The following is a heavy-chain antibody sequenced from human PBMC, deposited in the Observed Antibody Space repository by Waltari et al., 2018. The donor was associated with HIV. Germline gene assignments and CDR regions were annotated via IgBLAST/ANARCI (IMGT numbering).Heavy chain of an antibody. V-gene: IGHV3-23*01. CDR1: VFIFRNSA. CDR2: IRSIGDTT. D-gene: IGHD1-26*01. Sequence: EVQLLESGGGLVQHGGSLRLSCATAVFIFRNSAMSWVRQAPGKGLEWVSTIRSIGDTTYYADSVKGRFTTTRANSKDTLYLQMNSLRAEDTAVYYCAKDSMGAIDVEDYFDFWGQGTLVTVSS. CDR3: AKDSMGAIDVEDYFDF. J-gene: IGHJ4*02.